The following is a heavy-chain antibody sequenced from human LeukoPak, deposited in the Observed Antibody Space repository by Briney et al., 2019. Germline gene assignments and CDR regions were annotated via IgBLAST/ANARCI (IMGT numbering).Heavy chain of an antibody. CDR3: ARAPHGSGCDY. CDR2: TYYMSKWYN. V-gene: IGHV6-1*01. Sequence: SQTLSLTCAISGDSVSSNRATWIWIRQSPSRGLGWMGRTYYMSKWYNDYAVSLQGRISVNPDTSKNHFSLHLNSVTPEDTALYYCARAPHGSGCDYWGQGTLVTVSS. J-gene: IGHJ4*02. D-gene: IGHD6-19*01. CDR1: GDSVSSNRAT.